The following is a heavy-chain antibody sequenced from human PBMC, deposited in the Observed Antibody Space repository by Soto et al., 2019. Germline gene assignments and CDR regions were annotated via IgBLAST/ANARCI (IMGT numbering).Heavy chain of an antibody. Sequence: SETLSLTCAVSGGSISSGGYSWGWIRQPPGKGLEWIGYIYHSGSTYYNPSLKSRVTISVDRSKNQFSLKLSSVTAADTAVYYCARSSMTTISSVWFDPWGQGTLVTVSS. CDR2: IYHSGST. J-gene: IGHJ5*02. D-gene: IGHD4-4*01. CDR1: GGSISSGGYS. CDR3: ARSSMTTISSVWFDP. V-gene: IGHV4-30-2*01.